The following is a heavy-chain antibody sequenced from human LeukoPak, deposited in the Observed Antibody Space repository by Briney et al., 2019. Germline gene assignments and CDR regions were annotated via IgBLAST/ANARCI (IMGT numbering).Heavy chain of an antibody. V-gene: IGHV3-49*04. D-gene: IGHD2-2*01. CDR3: ARGGVYCSSVSCSVDY. CDR2: IRSKPYGGTT. Sequence: GGSLRLSCAASGFTFSSHWMHWVRQAPGKGLEWVGFIRSKPYGGTTENAASVKGRFTISRDDSKSIAYLQMNSLKTEDTAVYYCARGGVYCSSVSCSVDYWGQGILVTVSS. CDR1: GFTFSSHW. J-gene: IGHJ4*02.